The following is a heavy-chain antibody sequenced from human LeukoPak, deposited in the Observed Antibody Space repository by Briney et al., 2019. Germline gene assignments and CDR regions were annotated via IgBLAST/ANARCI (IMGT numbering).Heavy chain of an antibody. D-gene: IGHD1-14*01. CDR2: ITSSSTTI. CDR1: GFTFSSYS. V-gene: IGHV3-48*01. J-gene: IGHJ4*02. CDR3: ARVRDAYNYFDY. Sequence: PGGSLRLSCAASGFTFSSYSMNWVRQAPGKGLEWVSYITSSSTTIYYADSVKGRFTISRDSAKNSLYLQMNSLRAEDTAVHYCARVRDAYNYFDYWGQGTLVTVSS.